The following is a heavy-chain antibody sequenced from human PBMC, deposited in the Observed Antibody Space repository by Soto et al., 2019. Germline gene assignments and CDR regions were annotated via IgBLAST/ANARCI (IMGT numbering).Heavy chain of an antibody. D-gene: IGHD6-19*01. V-gene: IGHV4-59*08. CDR1: GGSISSYY. J-gene: IGHJ4*02. CDR3: ARHFPIHSRIAVAGYIDY. CDR2: IYYSGST. Sequence: PSETLSLTCTVSGGSISSYYWSWIRQPPGKGLEWIGYIYYSGSTNYNPSLKSRVTISVDTSKNQFSLKLSSVTAADTAVYYCARHFPIHSRIAVAGYIDYWGQGTLVTVSS.